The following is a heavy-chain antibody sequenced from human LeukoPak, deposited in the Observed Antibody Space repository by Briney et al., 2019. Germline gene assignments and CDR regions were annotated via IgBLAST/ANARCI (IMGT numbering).Heavy chain of an antibody. D-gene: IGHD4-17*01. CDR1: GGSTSSSSYY. Sequence: PSETLSLTCTVSGGSTSSSSYYWGWIRQPPGKGLEWIGSIYYSGSTYYNPSLKSRVTISVDTSKNQFSLKLSSVTAADTAVYYCARQGGTVTTSRFDPWGQGTLVTVSS. CDR3: ARQGGTVTTSRFDP. J-gene: IGHJ5*02. CDR2: IYYSGST. V-gene: IGHV4-39*01.